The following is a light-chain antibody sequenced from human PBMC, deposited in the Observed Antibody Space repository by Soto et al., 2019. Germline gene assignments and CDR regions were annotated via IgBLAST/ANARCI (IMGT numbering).Light chain of an antibody. CDR2: KAS. CDR1: QTISSW. CDR3: QHYNSAWT. V-gene: IGKV1-5*03. Sequence: DIQMTQSPSTLSGSVGDRVTITCRASQTISSWLAWYQQKPGKAPKLLIYKASTLKSGVPSRFSGSGSGTEFTLTISSLQPDDFATYYCQHYNSAWTFGQGTKVDI. J-gene: IGKJ1*01.